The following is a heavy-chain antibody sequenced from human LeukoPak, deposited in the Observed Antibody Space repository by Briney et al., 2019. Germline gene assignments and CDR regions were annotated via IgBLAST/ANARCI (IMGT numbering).Heavy chain of an antibody. V-gene: IGHV4-34*01. CDR1: GVSFSGYY. D-gene: IGHD2-2*01. Sequence: SETLSLTCAVYGVSFSGYYWSWIRQPPGKGLEWIGEINHSGSTNYNPSLKSRVTISVDTSKNQFSLKLSSVTAADTAVYYCARADNQHYCSSTSCYPDYYYGMDVWGQGTTVTVSS. CDR2: INHSGST. CDR3: ARADNQHYCSSTSCYPDYYYGMDV. J-gene: IGHJ6*02.